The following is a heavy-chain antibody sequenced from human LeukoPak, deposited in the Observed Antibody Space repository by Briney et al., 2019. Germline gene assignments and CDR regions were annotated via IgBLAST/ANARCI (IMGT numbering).Heavy chain of an antibody. Sequence: PSETLSLTCTVSGDSVSSNNYYWSWIRQPPGKGLEWIGYIYYSGSTYYNPSPKSRVTISVDTSKNQFSLKLSSVTAADTAVYYCARAKDYYGSGSYAFDIWGQGTMVTVSS. CDR3: ARAKDYYGSGSYAFDI. V-gene: IGHV4-61*01. D-gene: IGHD3-10*01. J-gene: IGHJ3*02. CDR2: IYYSGST. CDR1: GDSVSSNNYY.